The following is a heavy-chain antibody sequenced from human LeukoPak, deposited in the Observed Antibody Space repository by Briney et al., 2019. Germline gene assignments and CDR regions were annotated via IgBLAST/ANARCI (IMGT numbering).Heavy chain of an antibody. V-gene: IGHV1-2*02. D-gene: IGHD6-13*01. CDR3: ATAAGSWDFDY. Sequence: ASVKVSCKASGYTFTGHYMHWVRQAPGQGLEWMGWINPNSGGTNYAQKFQGRVTMTRGTSISTAYMELSGLRSDDTAVFFCATAAGSWDFDYWGQGTLVTVSS. J-gene: IGHJ4*02. CDR1: GYTFTGHY. CDR2: INPNSGGT.